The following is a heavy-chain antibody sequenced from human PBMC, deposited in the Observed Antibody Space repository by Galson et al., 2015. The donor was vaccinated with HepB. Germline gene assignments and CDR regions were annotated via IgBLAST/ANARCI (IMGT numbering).Heavy chain of an antibody. CDR2: ISSSSSYI. J-gene: IGHJ4*02. V-gene: IGHV3-21*01. CDR3: ARDRSGSGSYLFDY. CDR1: GFTFSSYS. Sequence: SLRLSCAASGFTFSSYSMNWVRQAPGKGLEWVSSISSSSSYIYYADSVKGRFTISRDNAKNSLYLQMNSLRAEDTAVYYCARDRSGSGSYLFDYWGQGTLVTVSS. D-gene: IGHD3-10*01.